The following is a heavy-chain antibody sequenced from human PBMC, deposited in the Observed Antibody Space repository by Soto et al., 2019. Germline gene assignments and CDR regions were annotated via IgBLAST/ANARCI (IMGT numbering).Heavy chain of an antibody. CDR3: ASRKRRLPSYGMDV. V-gene: IGHV4-39*01. Sequence: SETLSLTCTVSGGSISSSSYYWGWIRQPPGKGLEWIGSIYYGGSTYYNPSLKSRVTISVDTSKNQFSLKLSSVTAADTAVYYCASRKRRLPSYGMDVWGQGTTVTVSS. J-gene: IGHJ6*02. CDR2: IYYGGST. D-gene: IGHD6-25*01. CDR1: GGSISSSSYY.